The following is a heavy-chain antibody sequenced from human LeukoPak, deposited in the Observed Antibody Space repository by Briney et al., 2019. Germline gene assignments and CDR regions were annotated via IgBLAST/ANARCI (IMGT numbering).Heavy chain of an antibody. Sequence: SETLSLTCTVSGGSISSYYWSRIRQPPGKGLEWIGYIYYSGSTNYNPSLKSRVTISVDTSKNQFSLKLSSVTAADTAVYYCARGVRYYYYYMDVWGKGTTVTVSS. J-gene: IGHJ6*03. CDR3: ARGVRYYYYYMDV. CDR1: GGSISSYY. CDR2: IYYSGST. V-gene: IGHV4-59*01.